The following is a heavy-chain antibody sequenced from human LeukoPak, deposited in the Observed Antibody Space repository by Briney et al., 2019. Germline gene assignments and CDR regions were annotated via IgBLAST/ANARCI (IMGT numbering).Heavy chain of an antibody. D-gene: IGHD2-15*01. Sequence: GGSLRLSCAASGFTFSSYSMNWVRQAPGKGLEWVSSISTSSSYIYYADSVKGRFTSSRDNAKNSLYLQMNSLRAEDTAVYYCASGANVVVVAATYWGQGTLVTVSS. V-gene: IGHV3-21*01. CDR1: GFTFSSYS. CDR3: ASGANVVVVAATY. J-gene: IGHJ4*02. CDR2: ISTSSSYI.